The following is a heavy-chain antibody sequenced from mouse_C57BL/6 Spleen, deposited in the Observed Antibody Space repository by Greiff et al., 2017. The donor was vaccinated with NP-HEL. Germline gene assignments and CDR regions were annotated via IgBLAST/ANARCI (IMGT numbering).Heavy chain of an antibody. CDR2: IHPSDSDT. CDR1: GYTFTSYW. CDR3: AILYGDWYFDV. D-gene: IGHD1-1*02. J-gene: IGHJ1*03. V-gene: IGHV1-74*01. Sequence: VQLQQPGAELVKPGASVKVSCKASGYTFTSYWMHWVKQRPGQGLEWIGRIHPSDSDTNYNQKFKGKATLTVDKSSSTAYMQLSSLTSEDSAVYYCAILYGDWYFDVWGTGTTVTVSS.